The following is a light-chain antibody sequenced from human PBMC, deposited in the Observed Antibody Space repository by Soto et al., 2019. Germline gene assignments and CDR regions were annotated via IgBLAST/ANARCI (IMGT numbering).Light chain of an antibody. J-gene: IGLJ2*01. CDR3: QSFDISRSVV. V-gene: IGLV1-40*01. CDR1: SSNIGAGYD. Sequence: QSVLTQPPSVSGAPGQRVTISCTGSSSNIGAGYDVHWYQQLPGTAPQPLIYGNSKRPSGVPDRFSGSKSGTSASLAITGLQAEDEADYYCQSFDISRSVVFAGGTKLTVL. CDR2: GNS.